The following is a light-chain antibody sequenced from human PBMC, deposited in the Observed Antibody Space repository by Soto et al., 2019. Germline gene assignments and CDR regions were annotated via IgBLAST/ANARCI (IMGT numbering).Light chain of an antibody. CDR3: QESFFTLGT. CDR1: QYIGDF. V-gene: IGKV1-39*01. Sequence: DILLTQSPSSLSASVGHRVTITCRASQYIGDFLNWYQQTPGKAPKLLIFGASNLHIGVPSRFSGSGSGTEFTLTINNLQREDFATYYCQESFFTLGTFGRGTKVDIK. CDR2: GAS. J-gene: IGKJ1*01.